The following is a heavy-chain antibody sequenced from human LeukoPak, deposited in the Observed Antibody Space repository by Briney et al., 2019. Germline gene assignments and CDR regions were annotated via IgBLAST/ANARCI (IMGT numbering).Heavy chain of an antibody. CDR1: GDSITSSSYY. J-gene: IGHJ4*02. CDR2: SYYSGRT. CDR3: ASPRGDYGGNVGY. D-gene: IGHD4-23*01. V-gene: IGHV4-39*01. Sequence: SETLSLTCTVSGDSITSSSYYWGWIRQSPGQGLEWIGSSYYSGRTYYNPSLKSRVTISADTSKNQFSLKLRSVTATDTAAYYCASPRGDYGGNVGYWGQGTLVTVSS.